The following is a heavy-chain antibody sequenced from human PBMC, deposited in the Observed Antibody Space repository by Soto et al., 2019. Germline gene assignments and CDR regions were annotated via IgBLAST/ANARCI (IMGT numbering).Heavy chain of an antibody. CDR2: IDPSDGTT. D-gene: IGHD2-2*01. CDR1: GYAFTTYH. Sequence: QVQLVQSGAEVKKPGASVKVSCKASGYAFTTYHMHWVRQAPGQGLEWMGMIDPSDGTTTYAQKLQGRVTMTRDTATSTVYMELSSLRSEDTAVYYWARDVVPDVQNDAFDIWGQGTMVTVSS. V-gene: IGHV1-46*04. J-gene: IGHJ3*02. CDR3: ARDVVPDVQNDAFDI.